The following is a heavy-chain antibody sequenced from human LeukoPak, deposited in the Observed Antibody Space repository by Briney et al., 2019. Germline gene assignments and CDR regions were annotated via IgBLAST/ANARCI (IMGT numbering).Heavy chain of an antibody. D-gene: IGHD6-13*01. CDR2: INWNGGST. Sequence: PGGSLRLSCAASGFTFDDYGMSWVRQAPGKGLEWVSGINWNGGSTGYADSVKGRFTISRDNAKNSLYLQMNSLRAEDTALYYCARDQRQLGPSTVGFDYWGQGTLVTVSS. CDR1: GFTFDDYG. J-gene: IGHJ4*02. V-gene: IGHV3-20*04. CDR3: ARDQRQLGPSTVGFDY.